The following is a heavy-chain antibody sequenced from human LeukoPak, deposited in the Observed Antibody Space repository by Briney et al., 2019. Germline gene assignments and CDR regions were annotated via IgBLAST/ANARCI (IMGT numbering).Heavy chain of an antibody. V-gene: IGHV5-51*01. Sequence: GESLKISCKGSGYSFTSYWIGWVRQMPGKGLEWMGIIYPGDSDTRYSPSFQGQVTISADKSISTAYLQWSSLKASDTAMYYCARGNYCDSSGYSNEHDAFDIWGQGTLVTVSS. D-gene: IGHD3-22*01. CDR1: GYSFTSYW. CDR2: IYPGDSDT. J-gene: IGHJ3*02. CDR3: ARGNYCDSSGYSNEHDAFDI.